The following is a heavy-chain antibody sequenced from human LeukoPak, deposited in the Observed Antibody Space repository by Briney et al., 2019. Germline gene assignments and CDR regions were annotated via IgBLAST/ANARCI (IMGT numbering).Heavy chain of an antibody. D-gene: IGHD2-15*01. CDR1: GYTFTSYA. V-gene: IGHV1-3*01. Sequence: VASVKVSCKASGYTFTSYAMHWVRQAPGQRLEWMGWINAGNGNTKYSQKFLGRVTITRDTSASTAYMELSSLRSEDTAVYYCVRLGYCSGGSCWGQGTLVTVSS. CDR2: INAGNGNT. CDR3: VRLGYCSGGSC. J-gene: IGHJ4*02.